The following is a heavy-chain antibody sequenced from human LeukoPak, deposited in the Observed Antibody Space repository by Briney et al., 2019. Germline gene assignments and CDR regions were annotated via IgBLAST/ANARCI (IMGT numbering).Heavy chain of an antibody. Sequence: ASVKVSCKASGYTFTGFYLHWVRQAPGQGLEWMGWINPDSGVTESAQKFQGRVTMPRDTSITTAYMELTSLTSDDTAIYYCARTYGSCSSARCHGDAFDFWGQGTMVTVS. CDR3: ARTYGSCSSARCHGDAFDF. J-gene: IGHJ3*01. CDR1: GYTFTGFY. CDR2: INPDSGVT. D-gene: IGHD2-2*01. V-gene: IGHV1-2*02.